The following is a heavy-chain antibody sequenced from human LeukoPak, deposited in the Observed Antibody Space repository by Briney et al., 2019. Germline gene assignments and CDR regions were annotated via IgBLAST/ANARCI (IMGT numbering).Heavy chain of an antibody. CDR1: GFTFSSYG. CDR2: ISYDGSNK. D-gene: IGHD4-17*01. Sequence: GRSLRLSCAASGFTFSSYGMHWVRQAPGKGLEWVAVISYDGSNKYYADSVKGRFTISRDNSKNTLYLQMNSLRAEDTAVYYCATAVTTDDDFDYWGQGTLVTVSS. V-gene: IGHV3-30*03. CDR3: ATAVTTDDDFDY. J-gene: IGHJ4*02.